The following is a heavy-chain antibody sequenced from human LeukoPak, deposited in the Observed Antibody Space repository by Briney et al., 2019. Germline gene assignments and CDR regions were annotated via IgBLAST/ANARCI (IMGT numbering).Heavy chain of an antibody. CDR3: ARWKGYSSSWFFDY. Sequence: SETLSLTCTVSGGSISSYYWSWIRQPPGKGLEWIGYIYYSGSTNYNPSLKSRVTISVDTSKNQFSLKLSSVTAADTAVYYCARWKGYSSSWFFDYWGQGTLVTVSS. J-gene: IGHJ4*02. CDR1: GGSISSYY. CDR2: IYYSGST. V-gene: IGHV4-59*01. D-gene: IGHD6-13*01.